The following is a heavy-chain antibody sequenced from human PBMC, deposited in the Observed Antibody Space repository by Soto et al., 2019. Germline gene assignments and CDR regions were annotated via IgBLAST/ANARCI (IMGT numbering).Heavy chain of an antibody. J-gene: IGHJ4*02. Sequence: SETLSLTCTVSGGSISNYYWSWIRQPPGKGLEWIGYIYYSGSTNYNPSLKSRVTISVDTSKNHFSLKLSSVTAADTAVYYCARAGAATLSDYWGQGTLVTVSS. CDR2: IYYSGST. D-gene: IGHD2-15*01. CDR3: ARAGAATLSDY. V-gene: IGHV4-59*01. CDR1: GGSISNYY.